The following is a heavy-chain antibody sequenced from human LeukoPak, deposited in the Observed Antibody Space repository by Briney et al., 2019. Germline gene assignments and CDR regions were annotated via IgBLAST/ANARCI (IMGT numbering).Heavy chain of an antibody. CDR2: IIPIFGTA. V-gene: IGHV1-69*13. D-gene: IGHD2-15*01. J-gene: IGHJ3*02. CDR3: ARGGASGWFYAFDI. Sequence: SVKVSCQASGGTFSSYAISWVRQAPGQGLEWMGGIIPIFGTATYAQKFQGRVPITADESTSTAYMELSSLRSEDTAVYYCARGGASGWFYAFDIWGQGTMVTVSS. CDR1: GGTFSSYA.